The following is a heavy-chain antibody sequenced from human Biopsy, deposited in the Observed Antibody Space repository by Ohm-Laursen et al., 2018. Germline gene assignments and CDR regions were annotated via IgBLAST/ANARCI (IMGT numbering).Heavy chain of an antibody. CDR1: GASIEDYY. CDR3: ARDKITYCTSTSCDYFGMDV. CDR2: INYRGNT. D-gene: IGHD2-2*01. J-gene: IGHJ6*02. V-gene: IGHV4-59*01. Sequence: SETLSLTCTVSGASIEDYYWTWIRQAPGKTLEWIASINYRGNTYYNPSLKSRVTMSAHTSTNQFSLKLTSVTAADTAVYYCARDKITYCTSTSCDYFGMDVWGQGTTVTVSS.